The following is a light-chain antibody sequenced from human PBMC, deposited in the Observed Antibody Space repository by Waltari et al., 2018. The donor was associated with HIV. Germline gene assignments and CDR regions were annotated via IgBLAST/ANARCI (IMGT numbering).Light chain of an antibody. V-gene: IGLV2-14*03. Sequence: QSALTQPASVSGSLGQSITFSCTGTSRHIAGYDYVSWYQQHPGKAPKIIIFDVTNRPSGVSDRFSGSKSGNTASLTISGLQAEDEADYYCTSFTNSSAWLFGGGTKLTVL. CDR2: DVT. CDR3: TSFTNSSAWL. CDR1: SRHIAGYDY. J-gene: IGLJ3*02.